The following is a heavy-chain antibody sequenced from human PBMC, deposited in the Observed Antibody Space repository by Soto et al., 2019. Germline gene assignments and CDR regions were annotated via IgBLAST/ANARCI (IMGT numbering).Heavy chain of an antibody. CDR2: IWYDGSNK. CDR1: GFTFSSYG. CDR3: ARIFGVVVHVDY. V-gene: IGHV3-33*01. D-gene: IGHD3-3*01. Sequence: GGSLRLSCAASGFTFSSYGMHWVRQAPGKGLEWVAVIWYDGSNKYYADSVKGRFTISRDNSKNTLYLQMNSLRAEDTAVYYCARIFGVVVHVDYWGQGTLVTVSS. J-gene: IGHJ4*02.